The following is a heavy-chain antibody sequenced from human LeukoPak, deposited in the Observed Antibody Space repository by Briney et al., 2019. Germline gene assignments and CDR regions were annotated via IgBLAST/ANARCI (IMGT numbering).Heavy chain of an antibody. CDR3: AKDRSTSCYLCGGFDT. Sequence: GGSLRLSCAASGFTFSTSAMSWVRQAPGKGLEWVSGISRTAYNTDYADSAKGRFTISRDNSKNTLCLQMNSLRAEDTAVYYCAKDRSTSCYLCGGFDTWGQGTLVIVSS. CDR2: ISRTAYNT. D-gene: IGHD2-2*01. V-gene: IGHV3-23*01. CDR1: GFTFSTSA. J-gene: IGHJ5*02.